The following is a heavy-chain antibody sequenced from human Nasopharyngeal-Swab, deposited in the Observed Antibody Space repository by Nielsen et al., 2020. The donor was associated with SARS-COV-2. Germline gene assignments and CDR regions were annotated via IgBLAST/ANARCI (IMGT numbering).Heavy chain of an antibody. D-gene: IGHD2-21*02. V-gene: IGHV3-48*03. CDR3: ARGGGHIVVVTAFDY. Sequence: GESLKISCAASGFTFSSYEMNWVSQAPGKGLEWVSYISSSGSTIYYADSVKGRFTISRDNAKNSLYLQMNSLRAEDTAVYYCARGGGHIVVVTAFDYWGQGTLVTVSS. CDR1: GFTFSSYE. CDR2: ISSSGSTI. J-gene: IGHJ4*02.